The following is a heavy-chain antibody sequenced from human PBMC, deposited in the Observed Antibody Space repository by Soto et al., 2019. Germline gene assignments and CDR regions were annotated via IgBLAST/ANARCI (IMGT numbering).Heavy chain of an antibody. CDR1: GGSFSGYY. CDR3: ARDYGDSYAYFQH. Sequence: SETLSLTCAFYGGSFSGYYWSWIRQPPGKGLEWIGEINHSGSTNYNPSLKSRVTISVDTSKNQFSLKLSSVTAADTAVYYCARDYGDSYAYFQHWGQGTLVTVSS. D-gene: IGHD4-17*01. J-gene: IGHJ1*01. CDR2: INHSGST. V-gene: IGHV4-34*01.